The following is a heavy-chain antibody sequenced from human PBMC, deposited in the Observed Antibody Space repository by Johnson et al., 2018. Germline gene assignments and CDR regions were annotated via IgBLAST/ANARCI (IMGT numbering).Heavy chain of an antibody. Sequence: VQLVQSGGGLVQXGGSLRLSCAASGFTYSTYAMTWVRQAPGKGLEWVSAISGSGDSTYYADSVRGRFTISRDNSYNTLYLQMNSLRAEDTAVYYCAKEVVAGTSSSGYYGMDVWGQGTTVTVS. CDR3: AKEVVAGTSSSGYYGMDV. CDR1: GFTYSTYA. CDR2: ISGSGDST. J-gene: IGHJ6*02. V-gene: IGHV3-23*04. D-gene: IGHD2-15*01.